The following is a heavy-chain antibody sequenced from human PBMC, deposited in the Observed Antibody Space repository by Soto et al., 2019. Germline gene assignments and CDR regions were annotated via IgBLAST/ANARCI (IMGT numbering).Heavy chain of an antibody. CDR2: IYHSGST. J-gene: IGHJ4*02. Sequence: PSETLSLTCAVSGYSIISGYYWGVIRQPPGKGLEWIGSIYHSGSTYYNPSLKSRVTISVDTSKNQFSLKLSSVTAADTAVYYCARSFHYYYDSSGYQNYFDYWGQGTLVTVSS. D-gene: IGHD3-22*01. CDR1: GYSIISGYY. CDR3: ARSFHYYYDSSGYQNYFDY. V-gene: IGHV4-38-2*01.